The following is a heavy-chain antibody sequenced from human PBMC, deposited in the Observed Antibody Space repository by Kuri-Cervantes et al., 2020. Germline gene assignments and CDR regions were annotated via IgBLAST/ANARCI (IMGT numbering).Heavy chain of an antibody. CDR1: GGSISSSSYY. J-gene: IGHJ4*02. CDR3: AKADANGDFDY. D-gene: IGHD4-17*01. Sequence: GSLRLSCTVSGGSISSSSYYWGWIRQPPGKGLEWIGSIYYSGSTYYNPSLKSRVTISVDTSKNQFSLRLTSVTAADTAMYYCAKADANGDFDYWGQGTLVTVSS. V-gene: IGHV4-39*07. CDR2: IYYSGST.